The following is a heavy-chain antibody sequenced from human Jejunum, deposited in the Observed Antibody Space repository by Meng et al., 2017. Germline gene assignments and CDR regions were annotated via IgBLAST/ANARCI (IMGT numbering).Heavy chain of an antibody. D-gene: IGHD6-19*01. J-gene: IGHJ4*02. V-gene: IGHV1-3*01. CDR3: ATLNIAVAGY. CDR2: INAGNGNT. CDR1: GYTSTSCA. Sequence: QVQLVQSGAEVKKPGASVKVSCKASGYTSTSCAMHWVRQAPGQRLEWMGWINAGNGNTKYSQKFQGRVTFTRDTSASTAYMELSSLESEDTAVYYCATLNIAVAGYWGQGTLVTVSS.